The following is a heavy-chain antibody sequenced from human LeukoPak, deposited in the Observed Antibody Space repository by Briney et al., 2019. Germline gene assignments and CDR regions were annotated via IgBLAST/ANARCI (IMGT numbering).Heavy chain of an antibody. CDR3: ARESYGYNAFDI. V-gene: IGHV1-69*05. D-gene: IGHD5-18*01. Sequence: ASVKVSCKASGGTFSSYAISWVRQAPGQGLEWMGRIIPIFGTANYAQKFQGRVTITTDESTSTAYMELSSLRSEDTAVYYCARESYGYNAFDIWGQGTMVTVS. J-gene: IGHJ3*02. CDR2: IIPIFGTA. CDR1: GGTFSSYA.